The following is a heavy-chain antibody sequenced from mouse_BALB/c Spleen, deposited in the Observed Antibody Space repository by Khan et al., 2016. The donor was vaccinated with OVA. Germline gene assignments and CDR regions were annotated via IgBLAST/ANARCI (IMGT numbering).Heavy chain of an antibody. D-gene: IGHD2-14*01. CDR1: GDSITSGY. J-gene: IGHJ3*01. V-gene: IGHV3-8*02. Sequence: EVQLVESGPSLVQPSQTLSLTCSVTGDSITSGYWSWIRKFPGNKLEYMGYMIYSGYTYYNPSLKSRISITRHTSKNQYYVQLNSVTTEDTATYYCARSTYRYAFAYWGQGTLVTVSA. CDR2: MIYSGYT. CDR3: ARSTYRYAFAY.